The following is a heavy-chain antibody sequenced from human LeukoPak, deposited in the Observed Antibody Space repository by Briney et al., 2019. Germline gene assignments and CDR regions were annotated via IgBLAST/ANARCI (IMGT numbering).Heavy chain of an antibody. D-gene: IGHD3-10*01. V-gene: IGHV4-31*03. Sequence: PSETLSLTCTVSGGSISSGGYYWSWIRQHPGKGLEWIGYIYYSGSTYYNPSHKSRVTISVDTSKNQFSLKLSSVTAADTAVYYCARGVLLWFGELFDYWGQGTLVTVSS. CDR1: GGSISSGGYY. J-gene: IGHJ4*02. CDR2: IYYSGST. CDR3: ARGVLLWFGELFDY.